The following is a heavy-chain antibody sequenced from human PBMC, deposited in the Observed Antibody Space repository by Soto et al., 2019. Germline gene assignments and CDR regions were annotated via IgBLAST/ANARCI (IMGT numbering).Heavy chain of an antibody. CDR3: ARDRAYSRFDY. CDR2: MNEDGSER. CDR1: GFSFSSAW. D-gene: IGHD4-4*01. J-gene: IGHJ4*02. V-gene: IGHV3-7*03. Sequence: PGGSLRLSCAVSGFSFSSAWMTWIRQAPGKRLERVAIMNEDGSERYYVDSVKGRFTISRDNAKNALFLQMNSLRVEDTAVYFCARDRAYSRFDYWGQGSLVTVSS.